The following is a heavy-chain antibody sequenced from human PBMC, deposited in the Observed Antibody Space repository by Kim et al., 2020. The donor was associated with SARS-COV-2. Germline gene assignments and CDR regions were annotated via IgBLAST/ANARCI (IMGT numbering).Heavy chain of an antibody. Sequence: GGSLRLSGAASGFTFSNYAMHWVRQAPGKGLEWMAVISHDGSKEYYGDSVKGRFTISRDNSRNTLSLQMNSLRGEDTAVYSCVKDREYCSGGTCYNGILDHWGQGTLVTVSS. CDR3: VKDREYCSGGTCYNGILDH. J-gene: IGHJ4*02. D-gene: IGHD2-15*01. CDR2: ISHDGSKE. V-gene: IGHV3-30*18. CDR1: GFTFSNYA.